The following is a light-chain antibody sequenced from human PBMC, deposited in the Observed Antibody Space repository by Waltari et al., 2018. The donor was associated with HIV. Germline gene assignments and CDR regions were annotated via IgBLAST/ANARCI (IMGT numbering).Light chain of an antibody. J-gene: IGKJ2*03. CDR1: QGVGRF. V-gene: IGKV3-11*01. CDR3: QQRTNWPPYS. CDR2: DAS. Sequence: ELVLTQSPATLSLSPGERATLSCRASQGVGRFLAWYQQKPGQAPRLLIYDASNRATGIPARFSGSGSGTDFTLTISSLEPEDFAVYYCQQRTNWPPYSFGQGTKLEIK.